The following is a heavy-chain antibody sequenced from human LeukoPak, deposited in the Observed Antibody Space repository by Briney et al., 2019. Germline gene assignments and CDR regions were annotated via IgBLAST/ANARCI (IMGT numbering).Heavy chain of an antibody. CDR3: AKSVATISKGMDV. CDR2: ISGSGSNT. D-gene: IGHD5-12*01. Sequence: GGSLRLSCAASGFTFSSYAMSWVRQAPGKGLEWVSAISGSGSNTYYADSVKGGFTISRDNSKDTLYLQMNSLRAEDTAVYYCAKSVATISKGMDVWGKGTTVTVSS. J-gene: IGHJ6*04. CDR1: GFTFSSYA. V-gene: IGHV3-23*01.